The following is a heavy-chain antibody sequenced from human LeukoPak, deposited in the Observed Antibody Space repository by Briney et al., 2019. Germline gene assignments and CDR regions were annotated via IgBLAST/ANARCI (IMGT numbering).Heavy chain of an antibody. J-gene: IGHJ3*02. CDR2: ISGSGGST. V-gene: IGHV3-23*01. D-gene: IGHD6-13*01. Sequence: QAGGSLRLSCAASGFTFSSYAMSWVRQAPGKGLEWVSAISGSGGSTYYADSVKGRFTISRDNAKNSLYLQMNSLRAEDTAVYYCAKERSSSWYGFDAFDIWGQGTMVTVSS. CDR1: GFTFSSYA. CDR3: AKERSSSWYGFDAFDI.